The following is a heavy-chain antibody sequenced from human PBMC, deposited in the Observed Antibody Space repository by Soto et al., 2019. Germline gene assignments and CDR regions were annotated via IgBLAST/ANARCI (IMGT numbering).Heavy chain of an antibody. D-gene: IGHD4-17*01. J-gene: IGHJ4*02. CDR1: GFTFSSYA. V-gene: IGHV3-23*01. CDR3: AKDIIYGGNSIDY. CDR2: ISGSGGST. Sequence: GGSLRLSCAASGFTFSSYAMSWVRQAPGKGLEWVSAISGSGGSTYYADSVKGRFTISRDNSKNTLYLQMNSLRAEDTAAYYCAKDIIYGGNSIDYWGQGTLVTVSS.